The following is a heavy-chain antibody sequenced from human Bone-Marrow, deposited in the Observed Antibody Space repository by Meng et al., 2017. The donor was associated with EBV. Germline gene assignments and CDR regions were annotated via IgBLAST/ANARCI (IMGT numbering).Heavy chain of an antibody. CDR2: IIPILVTA. D-gene: IGHD5-24*01. J-gene: IGHJ4*02. Sequence: VRPGQSGAGGKKPGCWVQASCKAPGGTFSSYAISWVRQAPGKGLEWMGGIIPILVTANYAQKFQGRVTITADKSTSTAYMELSSLRSEDTAVYYCARDGSVEMASIWGQGTLVTVSS. CDR3: ARDGSVEMASI. CDR1: GGTFSSYA. V-gene: IGHV1-69*06.